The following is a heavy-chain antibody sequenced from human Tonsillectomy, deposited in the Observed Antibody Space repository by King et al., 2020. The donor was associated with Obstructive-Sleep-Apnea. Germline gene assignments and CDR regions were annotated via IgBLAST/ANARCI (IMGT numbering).Heavy chain of an antibody. V-gene: IGHV4-30-4*01. D-gene: IGHD2-15*01. CDR3: ARASWSKISHDY. CDR2: IYYSGSS. J-gene: IGHJ4*02. Sequence: VQLQESGPGLVKPSQTLSLTCTVSGGSISSGDYYWSWIRQPPGKGLEWIGYIYYSGSSYSNPSLKSRVTISVDTSKNQFSLKLSSVTAAETAVYYCARASWSKISHDYWGQGTLVTVSS. CDR1: GGSISSGDYY.